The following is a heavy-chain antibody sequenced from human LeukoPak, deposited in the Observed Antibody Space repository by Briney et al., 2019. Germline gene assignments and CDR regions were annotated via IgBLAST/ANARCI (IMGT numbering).Heavy chain of an antibody. D-gene: IGHD6-13*01. CDR2: INPNSGGT. V-gene: IGHV1-2*04. Sequence: ASVKVSCKASGYTFTGYYMHWVRQAPGQGLEWMGWINPNSGGTNYAQKFQGWVTMTRDTSISTAYMELSRLRSDDTAVYYCARGLRMLSRAAAAWRPLGYWGQGTLVTVSS. CDR3: ARGLRMLSRAAAAWRPLGY. J-gene: IGHJ4*02. CDR1: GYTFTGYY.